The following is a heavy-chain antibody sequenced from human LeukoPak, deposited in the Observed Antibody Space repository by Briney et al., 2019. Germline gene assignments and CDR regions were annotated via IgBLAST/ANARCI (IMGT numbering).Heavy chain of an antibody. CDR1: GFTFSSYS. CDR3: ARGYCGGGTCYANYFDY. CDR2: ISSSSSYI. V-gene: IGHV3-21*01. J-gene: IGHJ4*02. Sequence: PGGSLRLSCAASGFTFSSYSMNWVRQAPGKGLEWVSSISSSSSYIYYADSVKGRFTISRDNAKNSLYLQMNSLRAEDTAVYYCARGYCGGGTCYANYFDYWGQGVLVTVSS. D-gene: IGHD2-15*01.